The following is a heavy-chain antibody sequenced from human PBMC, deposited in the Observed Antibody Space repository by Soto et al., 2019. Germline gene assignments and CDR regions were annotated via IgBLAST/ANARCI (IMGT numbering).Heavy chain of an antibody. CDR3: ARGDREDIAVVIGARRREYGVDV. Sequence: QVQLVESGGGVVQPGRSLRLSCAASGFTFRIYAMHWVRQAPGKGLECVAVISYDGSNKFYRDSVKGRFTISRDNSKNTLYLQINSLRYEDTAVYYCARGDREDIAVVIGARRREYGVDVWGQGTTVTVSS. V-gene: IGHV3-30-3*01. CDR2: ISYDGSNK. CDR1: GFTFRIYA. D-gene: IGHD2-15*01. J-gene: IGHJ6*02.